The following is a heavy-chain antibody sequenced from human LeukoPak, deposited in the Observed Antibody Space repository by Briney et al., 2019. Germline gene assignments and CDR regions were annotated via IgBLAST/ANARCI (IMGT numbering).Heavy chain of an antibody. CDR2: ISGSGGST. V-gene: IGHV3-23*01. Sequence: PGGSLRLSCAASGFTFSSYAMSWVRQAPGKGLEWVSAISGSGGSTYYADSVKGRFTISRDNSKNTLYLQMNSLRAEDTAVYYCAKVIEYYDFWSGYFGYYYYYMDVWGKGTTVTVSS. D-gene: IGHD3-3*01. J-gene: IGHJ6*03. CDR1: GFTFSSYA. CDR3: AKVIEYYDFWSGYFGYYYYYMDV.